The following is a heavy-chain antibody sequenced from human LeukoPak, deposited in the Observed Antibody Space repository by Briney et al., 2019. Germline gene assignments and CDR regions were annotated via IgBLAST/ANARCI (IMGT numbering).Heavy chain of an antibody. V-gene: IGHV4-59*01. J-gene: IGHJ5*02. CDR2: IHYSGNT. Sequence: SETLSLTCTVSGDSIRSDHWSWIRQPPGKGLEWIGYIHYSGNTKYNPSLKSRVTVSLDTSKKQFSLRLSSVTAADTAVYYCARDPNLNWFDPWGQGTLVTVSS. CDR3: ARDPNLNWFDP. CDR1: GDSIRSDH.